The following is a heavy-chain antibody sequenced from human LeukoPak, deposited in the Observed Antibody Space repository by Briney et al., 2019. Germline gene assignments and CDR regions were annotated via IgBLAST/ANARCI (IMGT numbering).Heavy chain of an antibody. D-gene: IGHD5-12*01. Sequence: ASVKVSCKASGYTFTSYDINWVRQATGQGLEWMGWMNPNSGNTGYAQKFQGRVTMTRNTSISTAYMELSSLRSEDTAVYYCARVFFCGYDCYYYYYMDVWGKGTTVTISS. J-gene: IGHJ6*03. CDR1: GYTFTSYD. CDR3: ARVFFCGYDCYYYYYMDV. CDR2: MNPNSGNT. V-gene: IGHV1-8*02.